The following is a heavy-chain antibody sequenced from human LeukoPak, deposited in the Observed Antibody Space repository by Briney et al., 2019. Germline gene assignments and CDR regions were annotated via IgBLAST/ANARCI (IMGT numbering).Heavy chain of an antibody. J-gene: IGHJ5*02. CDR2: ISSSSSTI. Sequence: GGSLRLSCAASGFTFSSYSMNWVRQAPGKGLEWVSYISSSSSTIYYADSVKGRFTISRDNSKNTLYLQMNSLRAEDTAVYYCARDPVEMATTGGSWGQGTLVTVSS. D-gene: IGHD5-24*01. CDR3: ARDPVEMATTGGS. CDR1: GFTFSSYS. V-gene: IGHV3-48*01.